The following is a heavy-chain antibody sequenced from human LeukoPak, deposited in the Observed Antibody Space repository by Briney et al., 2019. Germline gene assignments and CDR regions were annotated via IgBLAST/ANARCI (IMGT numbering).Heavy chain of an antibody. J-gene: IGHJ6*03. D-gene: IGHD6-6*01. CDR1: GGSISSYY. CDR3: ARDLRWTVGSSIAAPRLYYYYMDV. V-gene: IGHV4-59*01. Sequence: SETLSLTCTVSGGSISSYYWSWIRQPPGKGLEWIGYIYYSGSTNYNPSLKSRVTISVDTSKNQFSLKLSSVTAADTAVYYCARDLRWTVGSSIAAPRLYYYYMDVWGKGTTVTISS. CDR2: IYYSGST.